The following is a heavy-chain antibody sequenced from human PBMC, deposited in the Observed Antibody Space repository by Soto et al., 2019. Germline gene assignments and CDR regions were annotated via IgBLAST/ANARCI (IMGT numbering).Heavy chain of an antibody. CDR2: ISESGGST. V-gene: IGHV3-23*01. J-gene: IGHJ4*02. CDR3: AKRSPYSSGWYSPTFDY. Sequence: LRLSCAASGFSFSDYAMSWVRQAPGKGLEWVSVISESGGSTHYADSVRGRFTVSRDNSKNSLSLRMNSLRDEDTAVYFCAKRSPYSSGWYSPTFDYWGQAAMVAVSS. CDR1: GFSFSDYA. D-gene: IGHD6-13*01.